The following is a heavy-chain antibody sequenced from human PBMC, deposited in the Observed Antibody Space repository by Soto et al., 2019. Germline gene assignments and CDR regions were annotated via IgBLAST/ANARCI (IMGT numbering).Heavy chain of an antibody. D-gene: IGHD2-21*01. CDR2: IIPIIDTT. CDR1: GGNFNNYA. CDR3: ARESRDRDAFSL. Sequence: QVQLVQSGAEVKKPGSSVKVSCKASGGNFNNYAISWVRQAPAQGLQWMGGIIPIIDTTHYAQKLQGRVTISADRGRTTVYMELTGLTSEDSATYFCARESRDRDAFSLWGQGTVVTVSS. V-gene: IGHV1-69*06. J-gene: IGHJ3*01.